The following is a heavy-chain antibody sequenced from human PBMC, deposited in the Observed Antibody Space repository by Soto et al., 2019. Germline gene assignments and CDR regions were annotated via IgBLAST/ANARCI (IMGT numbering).Heavy chain of an antibody. Sequence: SGGSLRLSCAASGFTFSSYGMHWVRQAPGKGLEWVAVIWYDGSNKYYADSVKGRFTISRDNSKNTLYLQMNSLRAEDTVVYYCARAIWSGTNYYYYGMDVWGQGTTVTVSS. CDR2: IWYDGSNK. J-gene: IGHJ6*02. V-gene: IGHV3-33*01. D-gene: IGHD3-3*01. CDR3: ARAIWSGTNYYYYGMDV. CDR1: GFTFSSYG.